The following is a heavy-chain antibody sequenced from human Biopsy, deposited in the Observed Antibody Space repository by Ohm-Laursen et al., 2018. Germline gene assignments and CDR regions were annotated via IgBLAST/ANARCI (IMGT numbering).Heavy chain of an antibody. Sequence: SLRLSCSASGFTLSSYSMNWVRQTPGKGLEWVSTISSSSDNIYYVDSVKVRFTISRDNAKNSLYLQMNSLRAEDTAVYYCARSRGSSGIATIYYYGMDVWGQGTTVTVSS. CDR1: GFTLSSYS. CDR2: ISSSSDNI. J-gene: IGHJ6*02. CDR3: ARSRGSSGIATIYYYGMDV. V-gene: IGHV3-21*01. D-gene: IGHD3-10*01.